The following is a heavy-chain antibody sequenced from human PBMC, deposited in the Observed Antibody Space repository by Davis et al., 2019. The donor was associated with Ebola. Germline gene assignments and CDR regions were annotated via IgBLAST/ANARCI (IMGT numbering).Heavy chain of an antibody. CDR1: GFTFGDYA. V-gene: IGHV3-49*03. J-gene: IGHJ4*02. Sequence: GESLKISCTASGFTFGDYAMSWFRQAPGKGLEWVGFIRSKAYGGTTEYAASVKGRFTISRDDSKNTLYLQMNSLKTEDTAVYYCTTDTLNARWIQLSPAGVYFDYWGQGTLVTVSS. CDR3: TTDTLNARWIQLSPAGVYFDY. CDR2: IRSKAYGGTT. D-gene: IGHD5-18*01.